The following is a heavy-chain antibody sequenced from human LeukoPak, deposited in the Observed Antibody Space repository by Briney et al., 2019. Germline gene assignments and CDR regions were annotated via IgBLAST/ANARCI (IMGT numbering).Heavy chain of an antibody. CDR2: IYYSGST. J-gene: IGHJ4*02. Sequence: RPSETLSLTCTVSGGSISSYYWSWIRQPPGKGLEWIGYIYYSGSTNYNPSLKSRVTISVDTSKNQFSLKPSSVTAADTAVYYCARSYCSGGSCLDDYWGQGTLVTVSS. CDR3: ARSYCSGGSCLDDY. D-gene: IGHD2-15*01. CDR1: GGSISSYY. V-gene: IGHV4-59*01.